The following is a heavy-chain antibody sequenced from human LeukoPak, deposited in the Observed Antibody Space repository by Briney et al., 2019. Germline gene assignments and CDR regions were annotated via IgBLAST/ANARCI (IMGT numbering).Heavy chain of an antibody. J-gene: IGHJ4*02. V-gene: IGHV1-2*02. D-gene: IGHD3-3*01. CDR2: INPNSGGT. CDR1: GYTFTDYY. Sequence: ASVKVSCKGSGYTFTDYYMHWVRQAPGQGLEWMGWINPNSGGTNYAQRFQGRVTMTRDTSISTAYMELSGLRSDDTAVYYCARDGVVTMELDYWGQGTLVTVSS. CDR3: ARDGVVTMELDY.